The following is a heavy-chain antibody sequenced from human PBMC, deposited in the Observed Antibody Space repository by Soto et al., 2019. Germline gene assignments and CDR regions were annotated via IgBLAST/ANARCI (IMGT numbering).Heavy chain of an antibody. CDR1: GFTFDDYA. CDR3: AKKGDAFDI. CDR2: ISWNSGSI. Sequence: GGSLRLSCAASGFTFDDYAMHWVRQAPGXGLEWVSGISWNSGSIGYADSVKARFTTSRDNGKNSLYLQMNSLRAVDTAFYYCAKKGDAFDIGGQGTMVIVSS. V-gene: IGHV3-9*01. J-gene: IGHJ3*02.